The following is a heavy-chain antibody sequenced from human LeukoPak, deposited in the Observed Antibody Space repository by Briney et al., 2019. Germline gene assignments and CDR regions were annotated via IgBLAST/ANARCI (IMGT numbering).Heavy chain of an antibody. CDR3: ARDRNFAAAGYLFDY. CDR2: ISSSSSTI. Sequence: GGSLRLSCAASGFTFSSYSMNWVRQAPGNGLEGVSYISSSSSTIYYADSVKGRFTISIDNAKNSLYLQMNSLRAEDTAVYYCARDRNFAAAGYLFDYWGQGTLVTVSS. J-gene: IGHJ4*02. V-gene: IGHV3-48*01. D-gene: IGHD6-13*01. CDR1: GFTFSSYS.